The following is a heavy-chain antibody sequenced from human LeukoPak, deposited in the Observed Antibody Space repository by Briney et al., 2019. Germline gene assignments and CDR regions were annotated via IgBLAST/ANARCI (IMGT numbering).Heavy chain of an antibody. CDR2: INWDDDK. CDR1: GFSLSTSGMF. J-gene: IGHJ4*02. CDR3: ARVSGRMSGYDSEFDD. Sequence: SGPTLVNPTQTLTLTCTFSGFSLSTSGMFVNWIRQPPGKALEWLALINWDDDKYYSTSLKTRLTISKDTSKNQVVLTMTNMDPVDTATYYCARVSGRMSGYDSEFDDWGQGTLVTVSS. D-gene: IGHD5-12*01. V-gene: IGHV2-70*01.